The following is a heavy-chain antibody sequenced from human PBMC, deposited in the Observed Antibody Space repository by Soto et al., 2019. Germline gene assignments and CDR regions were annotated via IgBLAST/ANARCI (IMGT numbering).Heavy chain of an antibody. CDR3: AGQLTALRSGWYDY. J-gene: IGHJ4*02. Sequence: EVQLVESGGGLVESGGSLRLSCVASGISFSRYWMVWVRQVPGKGLVWVSRLNNDGSRTTYADSVKGRFTISRDNAKNTLHLQMNTLSPEDTAVYYCAGQLTALRSGWYDYWGQGTLVTVSS. V-gene: IGHV3-74*01. CDR1: GISFSRYW. D-gene: IGHD6-19*01. CDR2: LNNDGSRT.